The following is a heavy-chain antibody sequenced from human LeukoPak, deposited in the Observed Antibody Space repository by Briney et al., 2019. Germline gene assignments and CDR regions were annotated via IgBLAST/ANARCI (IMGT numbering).Heavy chain of an antibody. CDR1: GGSISSYY. V-gene: IGHV4-34*01. CDR3: AKVDRNNWFDP. J-gene: IGHJ5*02. CDR2: INHSGST. Sequence: PSETLSLTCTVSGGSISSYYWSWIRQPPGKGLEWIGEINHSGSTNYNPSLKSRVTISVDTSKNQFSLKLRSVTAADTAVYYCAKVDRNNWFDPWGQGTLVTVSS.